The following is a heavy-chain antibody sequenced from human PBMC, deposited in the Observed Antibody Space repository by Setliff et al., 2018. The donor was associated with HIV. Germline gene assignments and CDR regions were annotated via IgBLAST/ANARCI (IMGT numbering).Heavy chain of an antibody. CDR2: ISYRGNT. Sequence: SETLSLTCTVSGGSISSSGYFWGWIRQPPGRGLEWIGSISYRGNTYYNPSLKSRVTISVDTSENQFSLKLSSVTAADTAVYHCARGVNPTYYDFWSGNYMRKYYYYYMDVWGKGTTVTVSS. J-gene: IGHJ6*03. D-gene: IGHD3-3*01. V-gene: IGHV4-39*01. CDR3: ARGVNPTYYDFWSGNYMRKYYYYYMDV. CDR1: GGSISSSGYF.